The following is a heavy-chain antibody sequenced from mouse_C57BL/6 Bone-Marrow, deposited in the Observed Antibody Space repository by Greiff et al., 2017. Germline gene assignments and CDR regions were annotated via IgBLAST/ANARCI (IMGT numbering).Heavy chain of an antibody. V-gene: IGHV1-61*01. Sequence: QVQLQQPGAELVRPGSSVKLSCKASGYTFTSYWMDWVKQRPGQGLEWIGNIYPSDSETHYNQKFKDKATLTVDKSSSPAYMQLSSLTSEDSAVYYCARRITTNDDFDYWGQGTTLTVSS. J-gene: IGHJ2*01. D-gene: IGHD1-1*01. CDR3: ARRITTNDDFDY. CDR2: IYPSDSET. CDR1: GYTFTSYW.